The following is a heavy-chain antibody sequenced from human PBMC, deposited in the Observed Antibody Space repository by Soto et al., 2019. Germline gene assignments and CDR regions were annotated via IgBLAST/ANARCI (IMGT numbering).Heavy chain of an antibody. V-gene: IGHV3-23*01. CDR3: AHGSGVLFDP. J-gene: IGHJ5*02. CDR2: ISGGGST. CDR1: GFTFSDYV. Sequence: PVGSLRLSCAASGFTFSDYVMTWVRQAPGKGLEWVSAISGGGSTYYAASVTGRFTISRDNSKNTLYLQMNSLRAEDTAVYYCAHGSGVLFDPWGQGTLVTVSS. D-gene: IGHD3-10*01.